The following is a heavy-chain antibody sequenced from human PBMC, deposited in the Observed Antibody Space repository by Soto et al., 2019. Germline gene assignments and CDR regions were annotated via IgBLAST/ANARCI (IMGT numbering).Heavy chain of an antibody. V-gene: IGHV4-59*01. CDR2: IYYTGNT. CDR3: ARATYYYDTSGFLYYFDY. Sequence: PSETLSLTCTVSGGSISTYYWSWIRQPPGKGLEWIGYIYYTGNTNYNPSPKSQVTISVDTSKNQFSLKLSSVTAADTAVYYCARATYYYDTSGFLYYFDYWGQGTLVTVSS. J-gene: IGHJ4*02. D-gene: IGHD3-22*01. CDR1: GGSISTYY.